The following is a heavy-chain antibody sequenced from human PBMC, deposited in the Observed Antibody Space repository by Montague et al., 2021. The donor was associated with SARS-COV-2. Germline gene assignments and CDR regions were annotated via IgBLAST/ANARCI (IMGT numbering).Heavy chain of an antibody. CDR2: IYPSGST. Sequence: TLSLTCTVSGGSISSGSYYWSWIRQPAGKGLGWIGRIYPSGSTNYNPSLKSRVTMSVDTSKNQFSLKVSSVTAADTAVYYCARDYGDYSYYYGLDVWGQGTTVTVSS. CDR3: ARDYGDYSYYYGLDV. J-gene: IGHJ6*02. CDR1: GGSISSGSYY. V-gene: IGHV4-61*02. D-gene: IGHD4-17*01.